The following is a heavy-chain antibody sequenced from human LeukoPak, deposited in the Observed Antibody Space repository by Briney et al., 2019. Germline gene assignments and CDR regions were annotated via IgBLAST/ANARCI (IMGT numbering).Heavy chain of an antibody. CDR3: AREGYAFDI. J-gene: IGHJ3*02. V-gene: IGHV1-46*01. CDR1: GYTFTSYG. Sequence: ASVKVSCKASGYTFTSYGISWVRQAPGQGLEWMGIINPSGGSTSYAQKFQGRVTMTRDTSTSTVYMELSSLRSEDTAVYYCAREGYAFDIWGQGTMVTVSS. CDR2: INPSGGST.